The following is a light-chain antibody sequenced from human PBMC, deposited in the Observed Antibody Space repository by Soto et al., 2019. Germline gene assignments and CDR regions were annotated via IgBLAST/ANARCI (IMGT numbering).Light chain of an antibody. Sequence: IMMTQTPATLSVTPGERATLSCRASQSVSSNLAWYQQKPGQAPRLLIYGVSTRATDIPARFSGSGSGTEFTLTISSLQSEDFAVYYCQQYNNWPPTWTFGQGTKVDI. CDR3: QQYNNWPPTWT. V-gene: IGKV3-15*01. J-gene: IGKJ1*01. CDR2: GVS. CDR1: QSVSSN.